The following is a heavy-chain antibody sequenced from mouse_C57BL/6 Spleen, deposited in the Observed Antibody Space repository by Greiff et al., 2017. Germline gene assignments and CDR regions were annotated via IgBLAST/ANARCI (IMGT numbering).Heavy chain of an antibody. CDR3: ARERSNYYWYFDV. D-gene: IGHD2-5*01. CDR2: ISYDGSN. V-gene: IGHV3-6*01. J-gene: IGHJ1*03. CDR1: GYSITSGYY. Sequence: DVKLVESGPGLVKPSQSLSLTCSVTGYSITSGYYWNWIRQFPGNKLEWMGYISYDGSNNYNPSLKNRISITRDTSKNQFFLKLNSVTTEDTATYYCARERSNYYWYFDVWGTGTTVTVSS.